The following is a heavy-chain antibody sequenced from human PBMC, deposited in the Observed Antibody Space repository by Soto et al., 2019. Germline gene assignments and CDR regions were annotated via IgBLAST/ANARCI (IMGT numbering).Heavy chain of an antibody. CDR2: ISSSGSTI. J-gene: IGHJ4*02. V-gene: IGHV3-48*03. CDR3: ARGRDGYKTDVFDY. CDR1: GFTFSSYE. D-gene: IGHD5-12*01. Sequence: EVQLVESGGGLVQPGGSLRLSCAASGFTFSSYEMNWVRQAPGKGLEWVSYISSSGSTIYYADSVKGRFTISRDNPKNSLSLQMNSLRAEDTAVYYCARGRDGYKTDVFDYWGQGTLVTVSS.